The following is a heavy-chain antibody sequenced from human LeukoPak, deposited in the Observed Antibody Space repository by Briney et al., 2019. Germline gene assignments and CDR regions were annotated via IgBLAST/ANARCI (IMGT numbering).Heavy chain of an antibody. CDR1: GFTFSSYA. CDR3: ARVPHMWCGGDCYYFDY. J-gene: IGHJ4*02. CDR2: ISYDGSNK. D-gene: IGHD2-21*02. V-gene: IGHV3-30-3*01. Sequence: GRSLRLSCAASGFTFSSYAMHWVRQAPRKGLEWVAVISYDGSNKYYADSVKGRFTISRDNSKNTLYLQMNSLRAEDTAVYYCARVPHMWCGGDCYYFDYWGQGTLVTVSS.